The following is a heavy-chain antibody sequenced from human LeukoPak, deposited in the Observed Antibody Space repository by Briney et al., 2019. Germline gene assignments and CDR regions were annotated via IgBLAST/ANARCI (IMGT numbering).Heavy chain of an antibody. CDR3: AREGIAAARQRSFDP. D-gene: IGHD6-13*01. J-gene: IGHJ5*02. V-gene: IGHV1-2*02. Sequence: ASVKVSCKASGYTFTSYGISWVRQAPGQGLEWMGWINPNSGGTNYAQKFQGRVTMTRDTSISTAYMELSRLRSDDTAVYYCAREGIAAARQRSFDPWGQGTLVTVSS. CDR2: INPNSGGT. CDR1: GYTFTSYG.